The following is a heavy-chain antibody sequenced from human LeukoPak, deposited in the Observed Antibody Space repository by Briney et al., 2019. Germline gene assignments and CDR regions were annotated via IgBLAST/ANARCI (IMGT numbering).Heavy chain of an antibody. CDR3: ARDRVVVPAAKRGWFDP. Sequence: GASVKVSCKASGYTFTGYYMHWVRQAPGQGLEWMGWINPNSGGTNYAQKFQGRVTMTRDTSISTAYMELSRLRSDDTAVYYCARDRVVVPAAKRGWFDPWGQGAPVTASS. D-gene: IGHD2-2*01. J-gene: IGHJ5*02. CDR1: GYTFTGYY. CDR2: INPNSGGT. V-gene: IGHV1-2*02.